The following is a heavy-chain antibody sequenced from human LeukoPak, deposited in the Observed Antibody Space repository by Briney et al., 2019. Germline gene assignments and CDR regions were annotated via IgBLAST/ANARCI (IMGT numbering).Heavy chain of an antibody. V-gene: IGHV3-23*01. Sequence: GGSLRLSCAASGFTFSSYAMSWVRQAPGKGLEWVSVISGSGGSTYYADSVKGRFTISRDNSKNTLYLHVNSLRAEDTAVYYCAKATGSSTSRSLDPWGQGTLVTVSS. CDR3: AKATGSSTSRSLDP. CDR1: GFTFSSYA. CDR2: ISGSGGST. J-gene: IGHJ5*02. D-gene: IGHD2-2*01.